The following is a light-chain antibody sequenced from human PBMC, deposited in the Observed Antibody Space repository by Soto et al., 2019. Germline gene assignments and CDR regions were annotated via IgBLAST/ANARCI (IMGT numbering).Light chain of an antibody. CDR2: ATS. Sequence: QTAQSPSSLPASVGDRVTIPYQASQDISNYLKWYQQKPGKAPKLLIYATSTWQSGVLSRFSGSGSGTEFTLTISSLQAEDYATYYCQESYTTPPVSFGEGTKVDIK. CDR1: QDISNY. CDR3: QESYTTPPVS. J-gene: IGKJ4*01. V-gene: IGKV1-39*01.